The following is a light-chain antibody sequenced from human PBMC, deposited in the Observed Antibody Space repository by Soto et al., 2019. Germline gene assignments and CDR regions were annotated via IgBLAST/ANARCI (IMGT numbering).Light chain of an antibody. J-gene: IGKJ1*01. CDR3: QHYSTYSGT. V-gene: IGKV1-5*01. Sequence: DIQMTQSPSTLSASVGDRVTITCRASQSIETWVAWYQQKAGKAPSLLIYGASSLQSGVPPRFSGSGSGTEFTLTISNLQPDDFATYYCQHYSTYSGTFGRGPKVDI. CDR2: GAS. CDR1: QSIETW.